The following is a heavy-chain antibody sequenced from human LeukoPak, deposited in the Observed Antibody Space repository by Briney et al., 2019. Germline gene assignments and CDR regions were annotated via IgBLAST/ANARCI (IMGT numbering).Heavy chain of an antibody. J-gene: IGHJ5*02. D-gene: IGHD4-17*01. CDR1: AYTFTVYD. Sequence: ASVTVSFTSSAYTFTVYDIHWVRQAPGQGKEWMGWINPNSCGTNYAQKFQGRVTMTRDTSISTACMELSRLRSDDTAVYYCARALLGDYVGNWFDLWGQGTLVTVSS. CDR3: ARALLGDYVGNWFDL. V-gene: IGHV1-2*02. CDR2: INPNSCGT.